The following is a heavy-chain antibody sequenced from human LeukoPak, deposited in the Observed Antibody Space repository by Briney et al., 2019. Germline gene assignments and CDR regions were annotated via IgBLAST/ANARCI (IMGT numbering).Heavy chain of an antibody. CDR1: GGSISSYY. Sequence: ASETLSLTCTVSGGSISSYYWSWIRQPPGKGLEWIGYIYYGGSTNYNPSLKSRVTISVDTSKNQFSLKLSSVTAADTAVYYCASYDSSGYYYSFDYWGQGTLVTVSS. D-gene: IGHD3-22*01. CDR3: ASYDSSGYYYSFDY. J-gene: IGHJ4*02. CDR2: IYYGGST. V-gene: IGHV4-59*01.